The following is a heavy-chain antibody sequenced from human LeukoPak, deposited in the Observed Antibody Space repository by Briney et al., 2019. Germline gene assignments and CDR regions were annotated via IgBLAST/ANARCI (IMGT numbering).Heavy chain of an antibody. J-gene: IGHJ4*02. Sequence: ASVKVSCKASGYTFTAYNIHWVRQAPGQRLEWMGWIAPGNVNTKYSQKFQGRVTLTTDTSANTAYMELSSLTSEDTGAFYCARGAVPAHFDYWGQGTLVTVSS. CDR2: IAPGNVNT. CDR3: ARGAVPAHFDY. CDR1: GYTFTAYN. V-gene: IGHV1-3*01. D-gene: IGHD3-3*02.